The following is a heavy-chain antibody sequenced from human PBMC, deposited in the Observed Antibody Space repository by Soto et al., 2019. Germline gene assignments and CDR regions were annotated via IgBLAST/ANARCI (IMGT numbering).Heavy chain of an antibody. CDR3: AHRGYGNYPRDNWFDP. CDR1: GFSLTTAGAG. CDR2: TYWNDDT. Sequence: KESGPTLVNPTQTLTLTCTFSGFSLTTAGAGVGWIRQPPGKALEWLALTYWNDDTRYNPSLKSRLTITKDTSKNQVVLTMTNMDPVDTATFYCAHRGYGNYPRDNWFDPWGQGILVIVSS. D-gene: IGHD4-17*01. V-gene: IGHV2-5*01. J-gene: IGHJ5*02.